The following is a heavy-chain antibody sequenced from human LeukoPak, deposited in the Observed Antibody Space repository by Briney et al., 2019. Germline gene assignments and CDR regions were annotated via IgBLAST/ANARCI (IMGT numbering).Heavy chain of an antibody. J-gene: IGHJ5*02. V-gene: IGHV3-21*01. Sequence: PGGSLRLSCSASGFTFSSYAMHWVRQAPGKGLEWVSSISSSSSYIYYADSVKGRFTISRDNAKNSLYLQMNSLRAEDTAVYYCARDASYGSDNWFDPWGQGTLVTVSS. CDR2: ISSSSSYI. CDR3: ARDASYGSDNWFDP. CDR1: GFTFSSYA. D-gene: IGHD3-10*01.